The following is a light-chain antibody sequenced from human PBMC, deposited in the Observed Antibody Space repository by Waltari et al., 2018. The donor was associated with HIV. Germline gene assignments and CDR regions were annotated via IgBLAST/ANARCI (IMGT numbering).Light chain of an antibody. CDR2: RNV. Sequence: QSVLTQPPSASGTPGRRVTISSSGGSSNIATHYESWFHHLPDTAPKFFIYRNVSRPSGVPDRFSGSKSGTSPSLAISGFRSEDETNYYDTLINWVFGGRTKLTVL. J-gene: IGLJ3*02. V-gene: IGLV1-47*01. CDR1: SSNIATHY. CDR3: TLINWV.